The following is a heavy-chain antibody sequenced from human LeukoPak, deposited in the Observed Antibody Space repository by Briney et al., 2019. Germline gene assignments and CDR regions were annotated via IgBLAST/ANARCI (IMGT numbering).Heavy chain of an antibody. CDR3: APTATDLYYFDY. V-gene: IGHV1-2*02. J-gene: IGHJ4*02. CDR2: INPKSGGT. D-gene: IGHD5-12*01. CDR1: GYTFTGYY. Sequence: ASVTVSCKASGYTFTGYYIHWVRQAPGQGLEWMGWINPKSGGTNYAQKFQGRVTMTRDTSISTAYMELSRLRSDDTAVYYCAPTATDLYYFDYWGQGTLVTVSS.